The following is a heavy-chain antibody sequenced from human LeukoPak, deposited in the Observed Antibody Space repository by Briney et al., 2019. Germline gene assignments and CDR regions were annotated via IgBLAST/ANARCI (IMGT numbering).Heavy chain of an antibody. Sequence: GGSLRPSCAASGFTFSSAAMTWVRQAPGMGLEWVSTITGSDDRTYYADSVRGRFTISRDYSKNTLHLQMNTLTAEDTAVYYCVKCKGDAYNWVSVLSRPTQTHYYFDHWGQGALVTVSS. CDR3: VKCKGDAYNWVSVLSRPTQTHYYFDH. J-gene: IGHJ4*02. V-gene: IGHV3-23*01. CDR1: GFTFSSAA. D-gene: IGHD1-1*01. CDR2: ITGSDDRT.